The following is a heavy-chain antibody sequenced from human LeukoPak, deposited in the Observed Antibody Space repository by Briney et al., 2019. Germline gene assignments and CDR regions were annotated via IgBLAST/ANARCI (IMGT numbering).Heavy chain of an antibody. CDR2: IKQDGGQK. CDR1: GFTFSNFW. V-gene: IGHV3-7*02. J-gene: IGHJ4*02. D-gene: IGHD6-13*01. CDR3: TAATPDY. Sequence: GGSLRLSCAASGFTFSNFWMTWVRQAPGKGLEWVANIKQDGGQKYYVDSVKGRFTISRDNAKNSLYLKMNSLRAEDTAMYYCTAATPDYWGQGTLVTVSS.